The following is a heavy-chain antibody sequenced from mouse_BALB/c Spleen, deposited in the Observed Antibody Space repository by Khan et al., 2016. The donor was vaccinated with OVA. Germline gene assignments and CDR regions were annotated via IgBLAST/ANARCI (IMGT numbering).Heavy chain of an antibody. V-gene: IGHV2-6*02. Sequence: QVQLKESGPGLVAPSQSLSITCTVSGFSLTSYGVHWVRQPPGKGLEWLVVIWSDGITTYNSTLNSRLRISKDNSKSQVFLKMNSLQTDDTAMYYCARSDFYAMDYWGQGTSVTVSS. CDR2: IWSDGIT. CDR1: GFSLTSYG. J-gene: IGHJ4*01. CDR3: ARSDFYAMDY.